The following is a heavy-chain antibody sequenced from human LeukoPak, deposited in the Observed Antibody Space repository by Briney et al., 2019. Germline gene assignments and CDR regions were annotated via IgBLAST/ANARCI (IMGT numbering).Heavy chain of an antibody. CDR3: AHRRSGYNWNHGDFDY. J-gene: IGHJ4*02. CDR2: IYWDDDK. CDR1: GFSLTTTGVG. Sequence: SGPTLVNPTQALALTCTFSGFSLTTTGVGVGWIRQSPGKALEWLALIYWDDDKRYNPSLKNRLPIMKDTSRNQVVLTLTNVDPVDTATYYCAHRRSGYNWNHGDFDYWGQGTLVTVSS. D-gene: IGHD1-14*01. V-gene: IGHV2-5*02.